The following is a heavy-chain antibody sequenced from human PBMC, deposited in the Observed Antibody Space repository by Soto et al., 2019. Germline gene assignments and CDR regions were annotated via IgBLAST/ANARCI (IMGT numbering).Heavy chain of an antibody. Sequence: SETLSLTCTVSGGSISSYYWSWIRQPAGKGLEWIGRIYTSGSTNYNPSLKSRVTLSVDTSKNQFSLKLSSVTAEDTAVYYCAKVRSTTIFDVVSLFDYWGQGTLVTVS. CDR2: IYTSGST. D-gene: IGHD3-3*01. V-gene: IGHV4-4*07. J-gene: IGHJ4*02. CDR3: AKVRSTTIFDVVSLFDY. CDR1: GGSISSYY.